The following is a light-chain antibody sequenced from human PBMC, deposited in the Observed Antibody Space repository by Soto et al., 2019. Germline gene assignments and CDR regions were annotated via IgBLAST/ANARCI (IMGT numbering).Light chain of an antibody. CDR3: QSYASSSHVV. CDR2: EDN. J-gene: IGLJ2*01. Sequence: NFMLTQPHSVSESPGKTVTISCAASSGSIASNYVQWYQQRPGSAPTLMIYEDNQRPSGVPDRFSGSTDSSSNSASLTISALKTEDEADYYCQSYASSSHVVFGGGTKLTVL. V-gene: IGLV6-57*02. CDR1: SGSIASNY.